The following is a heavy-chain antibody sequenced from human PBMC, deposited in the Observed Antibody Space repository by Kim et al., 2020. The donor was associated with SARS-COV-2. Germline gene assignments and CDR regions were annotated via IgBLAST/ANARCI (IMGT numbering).Heavy chain of an antibody. J-gene: IGHJ4*01. CDR1: GFTFATYA. Sequence: GGSLRLSCAASGFTFATYAMTWVRQAPGKGLEWVSSIGPRGDYTYYADSVNGRFTVSVDTSSNTVFLQMSSLTVDDTALYYCAKDHIGGRVHFDVWGHG. CDR2: IGPRGDYT. CDR3: AKDHIGGRVHFDV. V-gene: IGHV3-23*01. D-gene: IGHD2-21*01.